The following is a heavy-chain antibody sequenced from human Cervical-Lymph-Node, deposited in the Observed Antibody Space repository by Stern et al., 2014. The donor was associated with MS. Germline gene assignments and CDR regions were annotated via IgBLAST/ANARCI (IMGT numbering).Heavy chain of an antibody. Sequence: EDQLVESGGGLVKPGGSLRLSCAASGFTFSNVWMSWVRQTPGKGLEWVGRIKKKIDGGTTDYAAPVKGRFTISRDDSKNTLYLQMNSLKTEDTAVYYCATEYYYDTTGQFDYWGQGTLVTVSS. CDR2: IKKKIDGGTT. J-gene: IGHJ4*02. D-gene: IGHD3-22*01. CDR1: GFTFSNVW. V-gene: IGHV3-15*05. CDR3: ATEYYYDTTGQFDY.